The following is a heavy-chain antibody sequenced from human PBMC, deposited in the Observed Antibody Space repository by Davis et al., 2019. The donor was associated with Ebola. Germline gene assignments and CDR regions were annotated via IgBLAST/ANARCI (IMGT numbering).Heavy chain of an antibody. D-gene: IGHD2-15*01. CDR3: AREGGGLDH. V-gene: IGHV6-1*01. CDR2: TYYRSKWSN. J-gene: IGHJ4*02. Sequence: HSQTLSLTCAISGDSVPSNSATWNWLRQSPSRGLQWLGRTYYRSKWSNDYAVSVKGRMTINPDTSKNQFSLQVHSVTPEDTAVYYCAREGGGLDHWGQGILVTVSS. CDR1: GDSVPSNSAT.